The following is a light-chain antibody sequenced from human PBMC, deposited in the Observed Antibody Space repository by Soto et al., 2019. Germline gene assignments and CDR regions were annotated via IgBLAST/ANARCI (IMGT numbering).Light chain of an antibody. Sequence: QSVLTQPASVSGSPGQSITISCTGTSSDVGGYNYVSWYQQHPDKAPKLMIYEVSNRPSGVSNRFSGSKSGNTASLTISGLQAEDDADYYCSSYTSSSTPSSYVFGTGTKVTVL. CDR3: SSYTSSSTPSSYV. CDR2: EVS. J-gene: IGLJ1*01. V-gene: IGLV2-14*01. CDR1: SSDVGGYNY.